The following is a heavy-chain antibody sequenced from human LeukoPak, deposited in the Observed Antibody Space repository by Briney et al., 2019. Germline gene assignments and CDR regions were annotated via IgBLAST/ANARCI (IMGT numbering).Heavy chain of an antibody. CDR1: GGSISSGGYY. V-gene: IGHV4-31*03. J-gene: IGHJ4*02. CDR2: VYYSGST. Sequence: SETLSLTCTVSGGSISSGGYYWSWIRQHPGTGLEWIGYVYYSGSTYYNPSLKSRITISLDTSRNQFSLKLSSVTAADSAVYYCARIAARPLGFGYWGQGTLVTVSS. CDR3: ARIAARPLGFGY. D-gene: IGHD6-6*01.